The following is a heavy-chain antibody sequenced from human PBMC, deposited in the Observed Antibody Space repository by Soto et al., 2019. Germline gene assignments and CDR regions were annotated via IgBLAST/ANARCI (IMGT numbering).Heavy chain of an antibody. CDR3: ARGRVRLLWFGELGMDV. D-gene: IGHD3-10*01. CDR1: GGSFSGYY. CDR2: INHSGST. V-gene: IGHV4-34*01. J-gene: IGHJ6*02. Sequence: PSETLSLTCAVYGGSFSGYYWSWIRQPPGKGLEWIGEINHSGSTNYNPSLKSRVTISVDTSKNQFSLKLSSVTAADTAVYYCARGRVRLLWFGELGMDVWGQGTTVTSP.